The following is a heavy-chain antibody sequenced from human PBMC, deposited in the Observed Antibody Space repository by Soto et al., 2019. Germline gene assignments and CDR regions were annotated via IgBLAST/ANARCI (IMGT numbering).Heavy chain of an antibody. Sequence: SETLSLTCTVSGGSISSGGYYWSWIRQHPGKGLEWIGYINYIGSAYYHPSLKSRVTISVDTSKNQFSLKLSSVTAADTAVYYCARGGIPRYGGNRYKKGPSDFQHWGQGTLVTVSS. CDR2: INYIGSA. CDR1: GGSISSGGYY. V-gene: IGHV4-31*03. D-gene: IGHD2-21*02. J-gene: IGHJ1*01. CDR3: ARGGIPRYGGNRYKKGPSDFQH.